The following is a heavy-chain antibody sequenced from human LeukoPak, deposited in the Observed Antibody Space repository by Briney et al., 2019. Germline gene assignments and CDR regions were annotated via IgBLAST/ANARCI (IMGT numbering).Heavy chain of an antibody. Sequence: ASETLSLTCTVSGGSISSSSYYWGWIRQPPGKGLEWIGDTYNSGSTNYNPSLKSRVTISVDTSKNQFSLKLTSVTAADTAVYYCAGGIFGVVINAFHIWGQGTMVTVSS. J-gene: IGHJ3*02. CDR3: AGGIFGVVINAFHI. CDR2: TYNSGST. V-gene: IGHV4-61*05. D-gene: IGHD3-3*01. CDR1: GGSISSSSYY.